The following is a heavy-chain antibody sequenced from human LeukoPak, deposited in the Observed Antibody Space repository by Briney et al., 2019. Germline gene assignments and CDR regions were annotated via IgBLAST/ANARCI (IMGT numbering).Heavy chain of an antibody. CDR1: GFIFSSYA. V-gene: IGHV3-23*01. CDR2: ISGSGGST. CDR3: AKDQYYYDSSGYGDI. Sequence: GRSLRLSCAASGFIFSSYAMSSVRQAPGKGLEWVSTISGSGGSTYYADSVKGRFTISRDNSKNTVYLQMNSLRAEDTAVYYCAKDQYYYDSSGYGDIWGQGTMVTVSS. D-gene: IGHD3-22*01. J-gene: IGHJ3*02.